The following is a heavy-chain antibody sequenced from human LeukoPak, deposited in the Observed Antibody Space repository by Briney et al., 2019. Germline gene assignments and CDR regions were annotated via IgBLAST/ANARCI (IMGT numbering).Heavy chain of an antibody. CDR3: ARASYYYDSSGPLNWFDP. CDR1: GGSISRYY. J-gene: IGHJ5*02. V-gene: IGHV4-59*08. D-gene: IGHD3-22*01. CDR2: IYHTGST. Sequence: SETLSLTWTVSGGSISRYYWSWIRQPAGKRVGWIGTIYHTGSTYYNPSLKSRVTISVDTSKNQFSLKLSSVTAADTAVYYCARASYYYDSSGPLNWFDPWGQGTLVTVSS.